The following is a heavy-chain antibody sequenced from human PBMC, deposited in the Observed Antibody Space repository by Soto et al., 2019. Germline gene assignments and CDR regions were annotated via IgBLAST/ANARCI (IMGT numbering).Heavy chain of an antibody. CDR1: GGSTSSGGFY. CDR2: IYYSGIS. Sequence: PSETLSLTCTVSGGSTSSGGFYWSWIRQHPGKGLEWIGYIYYSGISYYNPSLKSRVSISLDTSRNQFSMTLNSVTAADTAVYYCATKAYTYGMDVWGQGATVTVSS. D-gene: IGHD3-16*01. CDR3: ATKAYTYGMDV. V-gene: IGHV4-31*03. J-gene: IGHJ6*02.